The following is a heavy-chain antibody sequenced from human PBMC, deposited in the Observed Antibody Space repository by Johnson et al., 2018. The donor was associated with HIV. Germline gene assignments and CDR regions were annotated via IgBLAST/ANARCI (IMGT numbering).Heavy chain of an antibody. CDR1: GFTFGNYV. J-gene: IGHJ3*02. D-gene: IGHD3-16*01. CDR2: ISYDGSNK. V-gene: IGHV3-30*04. Sequence: QVQLVESGGGVVQPGRSLRLSCAASGFTFGNYVMHWVRQAPGKGLEWVALISYDGSNKYYADSVKGRFTISRDNSKNTLYLQMNSLRAEDTAVYYCVGGWDAFDIWGQGTMVTVSS. CDR3: VGGWDAFDI.